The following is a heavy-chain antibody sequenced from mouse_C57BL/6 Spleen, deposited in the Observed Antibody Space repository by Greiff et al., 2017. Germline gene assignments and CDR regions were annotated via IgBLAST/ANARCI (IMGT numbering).Heavy chain of an antibody. D-gene: IGHD3-1*01. V-gene: IGHV1-15*01. J-gene: IGHJ2*01. CDR1: GYTFTDYE. CDR2: IDPETGGT. Sequence: QVQLQQSGAELVRPGASVTLSCKASGYTFTDYEMHWVKQTPVHGLEWIGAIDPETGGTAYTQKFKGQAILTADESCITAYMELRSLTSEDSAVYCCTRAGDYLDYGGQGTTLTVSS. CDR3: TRAGDYLDY.